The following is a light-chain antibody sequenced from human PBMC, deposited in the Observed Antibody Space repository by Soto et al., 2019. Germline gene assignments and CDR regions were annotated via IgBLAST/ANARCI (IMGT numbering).Light chain of an antibody. CDR1: QSVSNNY. CDR3: QQYCSSPTWT. J-gene: IGKJ1*01. V-gene: IGKV3-20*01. CDR2: GAS. Sequence: VVRISAGTLSLSPGERATLSCRAGQSVSNNYLAWYQQKPGQAPRLLIYGASTRATGIPDRFSGSGSGTDFTLTISSLEPEDSAVYYCQQYCSSPTWTFGQGTKVDI.